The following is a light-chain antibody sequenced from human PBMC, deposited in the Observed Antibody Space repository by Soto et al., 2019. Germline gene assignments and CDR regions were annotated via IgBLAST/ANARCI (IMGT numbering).Light chain of an antibody. CDR3: SSYTSSSTP. CDR1: SSDVGGYNY. CDR2: DVS. V-gene: IGLV2-14*01. J-gene: IGLJ1*01. Sequence: QSVLTQPASVSGSPGQSITISCTGTSSDVGGYNYVSWYQQHPGKAPKLMIYDVSNRPSGVSNRFSGSKSGNTASLTISGLQAEDEADYYCSSYTSSSTPFGTETKVTV.